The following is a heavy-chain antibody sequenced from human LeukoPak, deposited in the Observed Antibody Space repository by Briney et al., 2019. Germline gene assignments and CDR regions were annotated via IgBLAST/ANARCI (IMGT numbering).Heavy chain of an antibody. V-gene: IGHV3-48*03. CDR1: GFTFSSYE. D-gene: IGHD2-21*02. CDR3: ARDDSNCGGDCTYLQY. Sequence: GGSLRLSCAASGFTFSSYEMSWVRQAPGKGLEWASYISSTGSTIYYADSVKGRFTISRDNAENSLYLQMNSLRAEDTAVYYCARDDSNCGGDCTYLQYWGQGTLVTVSS. J-gene: IGHJ1*01. CDR2: ISSTGSTI.